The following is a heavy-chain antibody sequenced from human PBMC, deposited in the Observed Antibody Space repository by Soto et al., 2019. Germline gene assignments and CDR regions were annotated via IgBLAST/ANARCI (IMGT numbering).Heavy chain of an antibody. V-gene: IGHV1-3*01. CDR2: INAGNSNT. J-gene: IGHJ3*02. D-gene: IGHD3-10*01. CDR1: RYTFTSYA. Sequence: ASVKVSCKAYRYTFTSYAMHWVRQAPGQRLEWMGWINAGNSNTKYSQKFQGRVTITRDTSASTAYMELSSLRSEDTAVYYCARGLLWFGEFDIWGQGTMVTVSS. CDR3: ARGLLWFGEFDI.